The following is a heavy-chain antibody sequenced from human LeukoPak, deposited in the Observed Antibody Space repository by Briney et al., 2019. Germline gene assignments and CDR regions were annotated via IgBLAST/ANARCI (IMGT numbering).Heavy chain of an antibody. D-gene: IGHD3-10*01. CDR1: GDSISGSY. CDR3: ARDRLGFRVDV. CDR2: INTSGNT. Sequence: PSETLSLTCTVSGDSISGSYWTWIRQSAGKGLEWIGRINTSGNTNYNPSLKSRVTMSLDTSKNQFSLNMSSVTVAGTAVYYCARDRLGFRVDVWGKGTTVTFSS. J-gene: IGHJ6*04. V-gene: IGHV4-4*07.